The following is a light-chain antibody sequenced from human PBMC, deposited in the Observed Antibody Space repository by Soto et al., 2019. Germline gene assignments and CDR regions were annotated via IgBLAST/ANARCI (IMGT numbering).Light chain of an antibody. J-gene: IGLJ1*01. CDR1: SSDVGGYNY. V-gene: IGLV2-14*01. Sequence: QSALTQPASVSGSPGQSITISCTGTSSDVGGYNYVSWYVQHPGKAHKLIIYDVSNRPSGVSNRFSGSKSGNTASLTISGLQAEDEVDYYCSSYTSSSTYVVGTGTKLTVL. CDR3: SSYTSSSTYV. CDR2: DVS.